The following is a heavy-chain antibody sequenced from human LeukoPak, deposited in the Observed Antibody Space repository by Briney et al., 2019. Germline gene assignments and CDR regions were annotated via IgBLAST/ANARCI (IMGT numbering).Heavy chain of an antibody. CDR2: ISSSSRYI. D-gene: IGHD3-3*01. Sequence: GGSLRLSCAASGFTFSRYSMNWVRQAPGKGLECVSSISSSSRYIYYADSVKGRFTISRDNARNSVYLQMNSLRAEDTALYYCARDGDVLRFVWFDSWGQGTLVTVSS. V-gene: IGHV3-21*01. J-gene: IGHJ5*01. CDR1: GFTFSRYS. CDR3: ARDGDVLRFVWFDS.